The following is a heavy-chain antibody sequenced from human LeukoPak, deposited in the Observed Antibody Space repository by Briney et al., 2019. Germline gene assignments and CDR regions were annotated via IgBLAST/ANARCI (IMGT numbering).Heavy chain of an antibody. J-gene: IGHJ5*02. CDR1: GFTFSSYG. CDR2: ISYDGSNK. V-gene: IGHV3-30*18. CDR3: AKDWGEATVTNWFDP. D-gene: IGHD4-11*01. Sequence: GGSLRLSCAASGFTFSSYGIHWVRQAPGKGLEWVAVISYDGSNKFYADSVKGRFTISRDNSKNTLFLQVNSLRPEDTAVYYCAKDWGEATVTNWFDPWGQGTLVTVSS.